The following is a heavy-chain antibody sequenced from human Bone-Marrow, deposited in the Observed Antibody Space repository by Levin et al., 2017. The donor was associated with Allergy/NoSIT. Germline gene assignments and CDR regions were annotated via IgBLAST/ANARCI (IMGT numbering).Heavy chain of an antibody. J-gene: IGHJ6*02. V-gene: IGHV3-15*07. CDR1: GFTFSNAW. D-gene: IGHD1-26*01. CDR2: IKSKTDGGTT. CDR3: CGIVGATTISYYYYGMDV. Sequence: GGSLRLSCAASGFTFSNAWMNWVRQAPGKGLEWVGRIKSKTDGGTTDYAAPVKGRFTISRDDSKNTLYLQMNSLKTEDTAVYYCCGIVGATTISYYYYGMDVWGQGTTVTVSS.